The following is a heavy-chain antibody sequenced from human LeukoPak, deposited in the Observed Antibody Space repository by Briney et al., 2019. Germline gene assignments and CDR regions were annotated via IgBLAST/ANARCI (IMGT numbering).Heavy chain of an antibody. CDR2: INSDGSST. D-gene: IGHD7-27*01. Sequence: GGSLRLSCEASGFTFSSYWMHWVRQAPGKGLVWVSRINSDGSSTSYADSVKGRFTISRDNSKNTLYLQMNSLRAEDAAVYYCQRRGGLPGDFYWYFDLWGRGTLVTVSS. CDR3: QRRGGLPGDFYWYFDL. J-gene: IGHJ2*01. V-gene: IGHV3-74*01. CDR1: GFTFSSYW.